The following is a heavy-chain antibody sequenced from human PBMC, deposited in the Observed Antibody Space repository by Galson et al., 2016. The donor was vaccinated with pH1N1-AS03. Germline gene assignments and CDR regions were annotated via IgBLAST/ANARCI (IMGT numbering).Heavy chain of an antibody. Sequence: SLRLSCAASGFTFSNFGMHWVRQSPGKGLEWVAVISNSGNDKYYADSGKGRFTISRDNSKSTMYLQLNSLRAEDTAVYYCVKTTFGGVIVSGKMYLDYWGQGTLVTVSS. CDR3: VKTTFGGVIVSGKMYLDY. CDR2: ISNSGNDK. CDR1: GFTFSNFG. V-gene: IGHV3-30*18. D-gene: IGHD3-16*02. J-gene: IGHJ4*02.